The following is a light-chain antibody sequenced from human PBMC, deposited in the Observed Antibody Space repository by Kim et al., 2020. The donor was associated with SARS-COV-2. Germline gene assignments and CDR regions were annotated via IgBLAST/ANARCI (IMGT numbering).Light chain of an antibody. J-gene: IGKJ5*01. CDR3: QQYGRSPNT. CDR1: QSVSSSY. V-gene: IGKV3-20*01. CDR2: GAS. Sequence: EVLLTQSPGTLSLSPGERAILSCRASQSVSSSYLAWYQHKPGQSPRLLIHGASSRATGVPDRFRGGGSGTDFTLTITRLEPEDFAVYYCQQYGRSPNTFGQGTRLEIK.